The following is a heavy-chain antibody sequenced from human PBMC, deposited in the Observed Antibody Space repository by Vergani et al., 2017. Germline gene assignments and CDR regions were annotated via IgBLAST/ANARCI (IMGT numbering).Heavy chain of an antibody. J-gene: IGHJ4*02. CDR1: GFTFSGSA. CDR3: TIEVGATPYYFDY. D-gene: IGHD1-26*01. V-gene: IGHV3-73*01. Sequence: EVQLVESGGGLVQPGGSLKLSCAASGFTFSGSAMHWVRQASGKGLEGVGRIRSKANSYATAYAASVKGRFTISRDDSKNTAYLQMNSLKTEDTAVYYCTIEVGATPYYFDYWGQGTLVTVSS. CDR2: IRSKANSYAT.